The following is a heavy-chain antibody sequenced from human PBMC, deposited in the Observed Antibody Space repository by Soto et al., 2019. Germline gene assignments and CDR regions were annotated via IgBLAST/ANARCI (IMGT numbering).Heavy chain of an antibody. CDR2: IIPIFGTA. J-gene: IGHJ4*02. D-gene: IGHD1-26*01. Sequence: SVKVSCKASGCPFSSYAISCVRKAPGQGLEWMGGIIPIFGTANYAQKFQGRVTITADEPTSTAYMELSSLRSEDTAVHYCASRGVGAADYWGQGTLVTVSS. CDR1: GCPFSSYA. V-gene: IGHV1-69*13. CDR3: ASRGVGAADY.